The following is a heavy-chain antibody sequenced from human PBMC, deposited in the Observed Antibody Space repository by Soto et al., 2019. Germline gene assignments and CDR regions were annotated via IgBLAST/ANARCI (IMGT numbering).Heavy chain of an antibody. CDR3: ARHSGYYDSSGYYWGPPDY. J-gene: IGHJ4*02. V-gene: IGHV4-59*08. CDR1: GGSISSYY. D-gene: IGHD3-22*01. CDR2: IYYSGST. Sequence: SETLSLTCTVSGGSISSYYWSWIRQPPGKGLEWIGYIYYSGSTNYNPSLKSRVTISVDTSKNQFSLKLSSVTAADTAVYYCARHSGYYDSSGYYWGPPDYWGQGTLVTV.